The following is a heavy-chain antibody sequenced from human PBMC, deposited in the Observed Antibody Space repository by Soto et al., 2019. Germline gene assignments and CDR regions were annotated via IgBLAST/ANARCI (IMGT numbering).Heavy chain of an antibody. Sequence: QVQLVQSGAEVKKPGSSVKVSCKASGGTFSSYSINWVRQAPGQGLEWMGEIIPIFGTANYAQKSQGRVTITADESTSTAYTELSSLRSEDTAVYYCARDGGRHSGGIDYWGQGTLVTASS. V-gene: IGHV1-69*01. CDR2: IIPIFGTA. CDR1: GGTFSSYS. J-gene: IGHJ4*02. D-gene: IGHD1-26*01. CDR3: ARDGGRHSGGIDY.